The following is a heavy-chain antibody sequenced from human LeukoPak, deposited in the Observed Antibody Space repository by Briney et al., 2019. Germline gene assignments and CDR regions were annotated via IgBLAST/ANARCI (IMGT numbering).Heavy chain of an antibody. CDR2: ISPGDSHP. CDR3: VRQRYYGSGSQLVIDF. CDR1: GYTFTRNW. V-gene: IGHV5-51*01. Sequence: GESLKISCKASGYTFTRNWIGWVRQLPGKGLEWMGIISPGDSHPRYSPSFQGQVTVSADKSQSTAYLEWNCLKASETAIYYCVRQRYYGSGSQLVIDFWGQGTLVTVSS. J-gene: IGHJ4*02. D-gene: IGHD3-10*01.